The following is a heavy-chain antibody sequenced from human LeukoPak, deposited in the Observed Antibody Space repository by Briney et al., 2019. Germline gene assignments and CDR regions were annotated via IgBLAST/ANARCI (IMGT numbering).Heavy chain of an antibody. J-gene: IGHJ4*02. CDR2: IHHTGRT. Sequence: SGTLSLICVVSGGPITNDNWWNWVRQPPGKGLEWIGEIHHTGRTSYNPSLMSRVTISVDKSKNEFSLKVTSVTAADTAVYYCARNGYYSSDYWGQGTLVTVSS. CDR1: GGPITNDNW. V-gene: IGHV4-4*02. D-gene: IGHD4-17*01. CDR3: ARNGYYSSDY.